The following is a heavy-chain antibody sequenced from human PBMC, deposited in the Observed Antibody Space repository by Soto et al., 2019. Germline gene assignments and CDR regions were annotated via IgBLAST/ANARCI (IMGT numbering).Heavy chain of an antibody. Sequence: ASVKVSCKASGYTFTSYGISWVRQAPGQGLEWMGWISAYNGNTNYAQKLQGRVTMTTDTSTSTAYMELRSLRSDDTAVYYCAGAPQYSRGSSGCFAPGRRGPLVTVSS. CDR2: ISAYNGNT. D-gene: IGHD6-19*01. J-gene: IGHJ5*02. V-gene: IGHV1-18*04. CDR1: GYTFTSYG. CDR3: AGAPQYSRGSSGCFAP.